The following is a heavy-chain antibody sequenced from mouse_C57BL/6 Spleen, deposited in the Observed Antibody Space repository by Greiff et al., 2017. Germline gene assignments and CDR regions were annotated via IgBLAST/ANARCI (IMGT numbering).Heavy chain of an antibody. D-gene: IGHD2-5*01. J-gene: IGHJ4*01. CDR2: IDPSDSYT. V-gene: IGHV1-50*01. CDR1: GYTFTSYW. CDR3: ARKGYYSNSAMDY. Sequence: QVHVKQPGAELVKPGASVKLSCKASGYTFTSYWMQWVKQRPGQGLEWIGEIDPSDSYTNYNQKFKGKATLTVDTSSSTAYMQLSSQTSEDSAVYYCARKGYYSNSAMDYWGQGTSVTVSS.